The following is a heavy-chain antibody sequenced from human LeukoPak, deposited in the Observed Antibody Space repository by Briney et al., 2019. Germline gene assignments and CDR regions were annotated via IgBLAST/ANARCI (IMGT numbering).Heavy chain of an antibody. V-gene: IGHV3-7*01. CDR1: GFTFSSYW. CDR3: ARGGGPLRYFDWLLPSNYYYYYLDV. CDR2: IKQDGSEK. D-gene: IGHD3-9*01. J-gene: IGHJ6*03. Sequence: GGSLRLSCAASGFTFSSYWMSWVRQAPGKGLEWVANIKQDGSEKYYVDSVKGRFTISRDNAKNSLYLQMNSPRAEDTAVYYCARGGGPLRYFDWLLPSNYYYYYLDVWGKGTTVTVSS.